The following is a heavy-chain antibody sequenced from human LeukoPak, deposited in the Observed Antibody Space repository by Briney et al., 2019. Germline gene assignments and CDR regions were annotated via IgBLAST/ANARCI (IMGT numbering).Heavy chain of an antibody. CDR3: ARDRHYGDYSFYFDY. CDR2: ISYDGSNK. Sequence: GGSLRLSCAASGFTFSSYAMHWVRQAPGKGLEWVAVISYDGSNKYYADSVKGRFTISRDNSKNTLYLQMNSLRAEDTAVYYWARDRHYGDYSFYFDYWGQGTLVTVSS. J-gene: IGHJ4*02. CDR1: GFTFSSYA. D-gene: IGHD4-17*01. V-gene: IGHV3-30*04.